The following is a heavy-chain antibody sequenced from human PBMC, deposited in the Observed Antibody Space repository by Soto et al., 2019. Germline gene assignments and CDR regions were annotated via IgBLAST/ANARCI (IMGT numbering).Heavy chain of an antibody. Sequence: ASVPVSCQASECTFTNYQMHWVRQPPGQGLEWMGIINPCGGSTIYAQKFQGRVTMNRDTSTSTVYMELSSLRSEDTAVYYCARSGALYGSGSSTYYYYGMDVWGQGTTVTVS. V-gene: IGHV1-46*01. CDR1: ECTFTNYQ. D-gene: IGHD3-10*01. J-gene: IGHJ6*01. CDR2: INPCGGST. CDR3: ARSGALYGSGSSTYYYYGMDV.